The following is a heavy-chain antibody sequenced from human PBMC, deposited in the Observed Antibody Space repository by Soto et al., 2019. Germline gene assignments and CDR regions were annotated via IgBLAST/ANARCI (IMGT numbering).Heavy chain of an antibody. CDR2: TSGSGGST. CDR3: ASGFSGDYNSY. CDR1: GFTFRNYA. D-gene: IGHD4-17*01. Sequence: GGSLRLSCEASGFTFRNYAMSWVRQAPGKGQEWVSATSGSGGSTYYAGSVKGRFTISRDNSKSTVYLQMKSLRAEDTAVYYCASGFSGDYNSYWGQGNLVTVSS. V-gene: IGHV3-23*01. J-gene: IGHJ4*02.